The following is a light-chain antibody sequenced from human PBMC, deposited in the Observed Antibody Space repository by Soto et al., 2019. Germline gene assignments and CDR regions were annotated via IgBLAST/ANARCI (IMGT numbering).Light chain of an antibody. J-gene: IGKJ4*01. CDR1: QSFSSY. V-gene: IGKV3-11*01. CDR3: QQRSNWPLT. CDR2: DAS. Sequence: EIVLTQSPATLSLSPGERATLSCRASQSFSSYLAWYQQKPGQAPRLLIYDASNRATGISAKFSGSGSGTDFTLTISSLEPEDFAVYYCQQRSNWPLTFGGGTKVDIK.